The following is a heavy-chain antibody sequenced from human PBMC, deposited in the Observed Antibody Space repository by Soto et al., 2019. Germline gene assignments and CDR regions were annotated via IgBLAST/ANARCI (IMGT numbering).Heavy chain of an antibody. Sequence: GGSLRLSCAASGLTFSSYGMHWVRQAPGKGLEWVAVIWYDGSNKYYADSVKGRFTISRDNSKNTLYLQMNSLRAEDTAVYYCARGEDIVLVPAAMDPYGMDVWGQGTTVTVSS. CDR3: ARGEDIVLVPAAMDPYGMDV. D-gene: IGHD2-2*01. CDR2: IWYDGSNK. CDR1: GLTFSSYG. J-gene: IGHJ6*02. V-gene: IGHV3-33*01.